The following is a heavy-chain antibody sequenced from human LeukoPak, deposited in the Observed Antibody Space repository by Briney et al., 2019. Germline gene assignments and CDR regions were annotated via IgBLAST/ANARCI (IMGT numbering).Heavy chain of an antibody. D-gene: IGHD4-23*01. J-gene: IGHJ6*03. CDR1: GSAFPNYA. CDR2: ISGSGHRT. CDR3: AKIAGDYGGNSNYYYYMDV. V-gene: IGHV3-23*01. Sequence: GGSLRLSCAASGSAFPNYARNWVRQAPGKGLEWVSGISGSGHRTYDADSVRGRFAISRDNSKNTLFLQMNSLRVEDTAIYYCAKIAGDYGGNSNYYYYMDVWGKGTTVTVSS.